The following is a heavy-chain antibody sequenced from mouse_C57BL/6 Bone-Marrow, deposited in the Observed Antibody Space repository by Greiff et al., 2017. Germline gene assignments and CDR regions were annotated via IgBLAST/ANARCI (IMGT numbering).Heavy chain of an antibody. J-gene: IGHJ1*03. Sequence: QVQLQQSGAELVRPGASVKLSCKASGYTFPDYYINWVKQRPGQGLEWIARIYPGSGNTYYNEKFKGKATMTADTSSSTAYMQLSSLTSENTAVYSGAGLYYYGSNDRDFDVWGTGTTVTVSS. V-gene: IGHV1-76*01. D-gene: IGHD1-1*01. CDR2: IYPGSGNT. CDR3: AGLYYYGSNDRDFDV. CDR1: GYTFPDYY.